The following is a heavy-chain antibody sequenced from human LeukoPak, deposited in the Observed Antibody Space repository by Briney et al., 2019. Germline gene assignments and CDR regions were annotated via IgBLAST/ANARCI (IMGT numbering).Heavy chain of an antibody. J-gene: IGHJ5*02. CDR3: ARAGIVHNWFDP. V-gene: IGHV4-34*01. Sequence: RTSETLSLTCAVYGGSFSGYYWSWIRQPPGKGLEWIGEINHSGSTNYNPSLKSRVTISVDTSKNQFSLKLSSVTAADTAVYYCARAGIVHNWFDPWGQGTLVTVSS. D-gene: IGHD2-21*01. CDR1: GGSFSGYY. CDR2: INHSGST.